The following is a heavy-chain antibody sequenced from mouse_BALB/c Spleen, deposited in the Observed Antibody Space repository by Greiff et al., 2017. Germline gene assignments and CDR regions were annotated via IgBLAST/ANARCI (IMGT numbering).Heavy chain of an antibody. CDR3: ARDRGLYAMDY. CDR2: ISYDGSN. D-gene: IGHD3-3*01. Sequence: DVQLQESGPGLVKPSQSLSLTCSVTGYSITSCYYWYWIRQFPGNKLEWMGYISYDGSNNYNPSLKNRISITRDTSKNQFFLKLNSVTTEDTATYYCARDRGLYAMDYWGQGTSVTVSS. CDR1: GYSITSCYY. J-gene: IGHJ4*01. V-gene: IGHV3-6*02.